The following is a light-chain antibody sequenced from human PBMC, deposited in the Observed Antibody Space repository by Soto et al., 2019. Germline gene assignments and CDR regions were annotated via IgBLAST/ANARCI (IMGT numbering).Light chain of an antibody. CDR2: EVS. J-gene: IGLJ1*01. CDR3: SSYTSRSTLDYV. Sequence: QSALTQPPSASGSPGQSVTISCTGTSSDVGGYNYVSWYQQHPGKAPKLMIYEVSKRPSGVPDRFSGSKSGNTASLTVSGLQAEDEADYYCSSYTSRSTLDYVFGSGTKLTVL. CDR1: SSDVGGYNY. V-gene: IGLV2-8*01.